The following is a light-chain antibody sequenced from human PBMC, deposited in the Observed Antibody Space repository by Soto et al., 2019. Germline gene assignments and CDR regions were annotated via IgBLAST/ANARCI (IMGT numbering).Light chain of an antibody. CDR1: QGIGNY. Sequence: DIQMTQSPSSLSAYVGDRVTITCRASQGIGNYLAWYQQKPGKAPKLLIYAASSLQSGVPSHFSGSGSGTVFALTISSLHPEDVATYYCQNYKTAPWTLGQGTKVQV. CDR3: QNYKTAPWT. CDR2: AAS. V-gene: IGKV1-27*01. J-gene: IGKJ1*01.